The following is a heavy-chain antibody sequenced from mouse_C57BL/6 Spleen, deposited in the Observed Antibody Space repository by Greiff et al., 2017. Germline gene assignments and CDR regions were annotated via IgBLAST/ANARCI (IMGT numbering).Heavy chain of an antibody. J-gene: IGHJ4*01. V-gene: IGHV1-82*01. CDR2: IYPGDGDT. CDR1: GYAFSSSW. D-gene: IGHD1-1*01. Sequence: VQLQESGPELVKPGASVKISCKASGYAFSSSWMNWVKQRPGKGLEWIGRIYPGDGDTNYNGKFKGKATLTADKSSSTAYMQLSSLTSEDSAVYFCARWELLYYAMDYWGQGTSVTVSS. CDR3: ARWELLYYAMDY.